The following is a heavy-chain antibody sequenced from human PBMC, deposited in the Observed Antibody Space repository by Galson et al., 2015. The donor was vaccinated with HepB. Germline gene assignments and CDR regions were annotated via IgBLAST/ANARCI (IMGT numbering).Heavy chain of an antibody. Sequence: SLRLSCAASGITFRTFTMNWVRQAPGKGLEWVSSISSSSSYIYYADSVKGRFTISRDNAKKSLYLQMNSLRAEDTAVYCCARVRDSGYDDPFDYWGQGTLVTVSS. D-gene: IGHD5-12*01. J-gene: IGHJ4*02. CDR2: ISSSSSYI. CDR1: GITFRTFT. CDR3: ARVRDSGYDDPFDY. V-gene: IGHV3-21*01.